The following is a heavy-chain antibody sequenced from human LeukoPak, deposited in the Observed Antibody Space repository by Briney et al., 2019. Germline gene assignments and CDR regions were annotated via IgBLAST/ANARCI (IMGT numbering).Heavy chain of an antibody. CDR1: GGSISGYY. Sequence: SETLSLTCTVSGGSISGYYWSWIRQPPGKGLEWIGYIYYSGSTNYNPSLKSRVTISVDTSKNQFSLKLRSVTAADTAVYYCARAKKYSSSYYWFDPWGQGTLVTVSS. CDR3: ARAKKYSSSYYWFDP. D-gene: IGHD6-6*01. J-gene: IGHJ5*02. CDR2: IYYSGST. V-gene: IGHV4-59*01.